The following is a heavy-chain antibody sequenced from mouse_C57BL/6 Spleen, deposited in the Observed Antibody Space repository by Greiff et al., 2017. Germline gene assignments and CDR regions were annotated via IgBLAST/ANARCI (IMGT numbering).Heavy chain of an antibody. V-gene: IGHV1-80*01. CDR3: ARRYYGALFYAIDY. Sequence: VQLQESGAELVKPGASVKISCKASGYAFSSYWMNWVKQRPGQGLEWIGQIYPGGGDTNYNGKFKGKATLTADKSSSTAYLQLSSLTSEDSAVYYGARRYYGALFYAIDYWGQGTSVTVSS. CDR2: IYPGGGDT. CDR1: GYAFSSYW. D-gene: IGHD2-13*01. J-gene: IGHJ4*01.